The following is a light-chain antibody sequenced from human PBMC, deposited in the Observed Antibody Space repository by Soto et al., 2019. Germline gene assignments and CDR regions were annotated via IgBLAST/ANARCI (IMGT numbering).Light chain of an antibody. Sequence: EIVLTQSPATLSLSPGERATLSCRASQSVSSYLAWYQQKPGQAPRLFIYGTSSRATGIPDRFSGSGSGTDFTLTISRLEPEDFAVYYCQQYGNSPITFGQGTRLEIK. J-gene: IGKJ5*01. CDR3: QQYGNSPIT. CDR2: GTS. V-gene: IGKV3-20*01. CDR1: QSVSSY.